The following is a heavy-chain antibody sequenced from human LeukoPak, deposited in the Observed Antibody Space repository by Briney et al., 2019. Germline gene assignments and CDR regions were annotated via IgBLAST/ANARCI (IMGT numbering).Heavy chain of an antibody. CDR1: GFTFSSYA. V-gene: IGHV3-23*01. Sequence: GGSLRLSCAASGFTFSSYAMSWVRQAPGKGLEWVSAISGSGGSTYYADSVKGRFTISRDNSKNTLYLQMNSLRAEDTAVYYCARDIAYGSGSYYSYYYYYGMDVWGQGTTVTVSS. CDR3: ARDIAYGSGSYYSYYYYYGMDV. D-gene: IGHD3-10*01. J-gene: IGHJ6*02. CDR2: ISGSGGST.